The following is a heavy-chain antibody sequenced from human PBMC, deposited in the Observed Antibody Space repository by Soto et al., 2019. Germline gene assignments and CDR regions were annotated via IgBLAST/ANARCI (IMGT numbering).Heavy chain of an antibody. CDR1: GLSLSTTGVG. D-gene: IGHD2-21*02. CDR3: VQSRCGGDCRQFYSSHSYCGLDV. J-gene: IGHJ6*02. CDR2: IYWEDDK. Sequence: QITLKESGPTLVKPTQTLTLTCTFSGLSLSTTGVGVGWIRQPPGKALEWLALIYWEDDKRYSPSLKSRLTSNKDTSKNQVVLTLTNKDPVDTATYYGVQSRCGGDCRQFYSSHSYCGLDVWGQGTTVTVSS. V-gene: IGHV2-5*02.